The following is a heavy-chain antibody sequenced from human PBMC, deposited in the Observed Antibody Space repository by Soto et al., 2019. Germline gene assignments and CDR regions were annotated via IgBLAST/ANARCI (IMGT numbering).Heavy chain of an antibody. CDR3: VRYCSTTKCPFDY. V-gene: IGHV4-30-4*01. CDR2: XXXSXNX. J-gene: IGHJ4*02. D-gene: IGHD2-2*01. CDR1: GGSISSGGSY. Sequence: PSETLSLTCTVSGGSISSGGSYWGWIRQPPAKGLEXIGYXXXSXNXXXNXXXXSRVTLSVDTSKNQFSLNLSSVTAADTAVYYCVRYCSTTKCPFDYWGQGTLVTVSS.